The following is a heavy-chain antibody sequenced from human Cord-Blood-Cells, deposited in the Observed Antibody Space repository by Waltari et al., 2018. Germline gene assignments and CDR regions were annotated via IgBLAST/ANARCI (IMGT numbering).Heavy chain of an antibody. J-gene: IGHJ3*02. Sequence: EVQLVQSGAEVKKPGESLKISCKGSGYSFTSYWIGWVRQMPGKGLEGMGTIYPGDSETRYSPAFQGKVNISADKSISTAYLQWSSLKASDTAMYYCARHVVASIAAAGTFVAFDIWGQGTMVTVSS. V-gene: IGHV5-51*01. CDR2: IYPGDSET. CDR3: ARHVVASIAAAGTFVAFDI. CDR1: GYSFTSYW. D-gene: IGHD6-13*01.